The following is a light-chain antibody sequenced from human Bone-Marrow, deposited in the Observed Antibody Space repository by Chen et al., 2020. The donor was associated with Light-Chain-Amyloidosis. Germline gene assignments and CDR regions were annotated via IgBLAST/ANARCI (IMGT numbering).Light chain of an antibody. J-gene: IGLJ1*01. V-gene: IGLV2-14*01. CDR2: EVT. CDR1: SSDVGGDNH. Sequence: QSALTQPASVSGSPGQSITISCTGTSSDVGGDNHVSWYQQHPDKAPKLMFYEVTNRPSSVPDHVSGSNSDNTASRPISGLQTEDEADYFCSSYTITNTLVFGSGTRVTVL. CDR3: SSYTITNTLV.